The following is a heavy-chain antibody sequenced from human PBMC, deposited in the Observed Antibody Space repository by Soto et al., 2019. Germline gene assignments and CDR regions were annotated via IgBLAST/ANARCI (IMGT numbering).Heavy chain of an antibody. CDR1: GFTFSSYG. J-gene: IGHJ4*02. CDR2: ISYDGSNK. CDR3: AKDPSQGGEAADYVFDY. Sequence: LRLSCAASGFTFSSYGMHWVRQAPGKGLEWVAVISYDGSNKYYADSVKGRFTISRDNSKNTLYLQMNSLRAEDTAVYYCAKDPSQGGEAADYVFDYWGQVTLVTVSS. V-gene: IGHV3-30*18. D-gene: IGHD3-16*01.